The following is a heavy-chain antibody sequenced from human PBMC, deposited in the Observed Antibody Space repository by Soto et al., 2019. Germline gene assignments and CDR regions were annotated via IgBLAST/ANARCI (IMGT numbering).Heavy chain of an antibody. J-gene: IGHJ4*02. Sequence: EVQLVQSGGGLVQPGGSLRLSCAASGFTFTKSWMAWVRQAPGKGLEWVANIKTDGSEKYYVDSMKGRIAISRDNAKNSLYLQVNSLRVEDTAXYYCAXXXXYDTYDYWGQGTLVTVSS. CDR3: AXXXXYDTYDY. CDR2: IKTDGSEK. D-gene: IGHD1-1*01. V-gene: IGHV3-7*01. CDR1: GFTFTKSW.